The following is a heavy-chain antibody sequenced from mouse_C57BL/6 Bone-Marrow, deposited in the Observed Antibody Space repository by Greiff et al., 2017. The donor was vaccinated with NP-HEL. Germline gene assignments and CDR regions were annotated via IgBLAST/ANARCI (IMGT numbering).Heavy chain of an antibody. D-gene: IGHD2-10*01. V-gene: IGHV5-4*03. CDR2: ISDGGSYT. J-gene: IGHJ2*01. CDR3: ARAILLLFDY. Sequence: EVKLMESGGGLVKPGGSLKLSCAASGFTFSSYAMSWVRQTPEKRLEWVATISDGGSYTYYPDNVKGRFTISRDNAKNNLYLQMSHLKSEDTAMYYCARAILLLFDYWGQGTTLTVSS. CDR1: GFTFSSYA.